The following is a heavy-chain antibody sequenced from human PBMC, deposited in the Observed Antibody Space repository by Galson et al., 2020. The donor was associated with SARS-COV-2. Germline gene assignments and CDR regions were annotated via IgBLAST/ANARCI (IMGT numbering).Heavy chain of an antibody. CDR2: AYYSGTT. V-gene: IGHV4-39*01. CDR3: VRHPYYRLPNIDY. J-gene: IGHJ4*02. D-gene: IGHD3-16*01. CDR1: GGSIISTGDY. Sequence: TLSLTCTVSGGSIISTGDYCGWIRQPPGKGLEWIGSAYYSGTTHYNPSLKSRVTISVDTSKNQFSLKLSSVTAADTAVYYCVRHPYYRLPNIDYWGQGTLVTVSS.